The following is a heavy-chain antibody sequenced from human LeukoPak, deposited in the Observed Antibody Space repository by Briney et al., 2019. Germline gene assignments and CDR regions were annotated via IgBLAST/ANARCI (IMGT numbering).Heavy chain of an antibody. CDR2: IYYSGST. Sequence: SETLSLTCTVSGGSISSYYWSWIRQPPGKGLEWIGSIYYSGSTNYNPSLKSRVTISVDTSKNQFSLKLSSVTAADTAVYYCARLIVGASDPWGQGTLVTVSS. CDR1: GGSISSYY. CDR3: ARLIVGASDP. V-gene: IGHV4-59*01. J-gene: IGHJ5*02. D-gene: IGHD1-26*01.